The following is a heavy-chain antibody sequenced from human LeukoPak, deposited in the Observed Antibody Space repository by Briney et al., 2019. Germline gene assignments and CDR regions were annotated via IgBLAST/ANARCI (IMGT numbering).Heavy chain of an antibody. CDR2: IYYSGST. D-gene: IGHD2-15*01. Sequence: PSETLSLTYTVSGGSISSYHWSWIRQPPGKGLEWIGYIYYSGSTNYNPSLKSRVTISLDTSKNQFSLKLSSVTAADTAVYYCASLARAHCTGGTCFWYFDYWPRGTLVTVSS. CDR3: ASLARAHCTGGTCFWYFDY. CDR1: GGSISSYH. V-gene: IGHV4-59*01. J-gene: IGHJ4*02.